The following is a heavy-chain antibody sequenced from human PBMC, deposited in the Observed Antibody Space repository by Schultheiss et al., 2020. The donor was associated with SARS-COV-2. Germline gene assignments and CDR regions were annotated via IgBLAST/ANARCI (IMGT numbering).Heavy chain of an antibody. CDR1: GASISSSRYY. V-gene: IGHV4-39*07. D-gene: IGHD3-22*01. CDR2: IYSSGST. J-gene: IGHJ3*02. CDR3: ARVRYYDSSGYYYVNAFDI. Sequence: SETLSLTCTVSGASISSSRYYWGWIRQSPGKGLEWLGSIYSSGSTNYNPSLKSRVTISVDTSKNQFSLKLSSVTAADTAVYYCARVRYYDSSGYYYVNAFDIWGQGTMVTVSS.